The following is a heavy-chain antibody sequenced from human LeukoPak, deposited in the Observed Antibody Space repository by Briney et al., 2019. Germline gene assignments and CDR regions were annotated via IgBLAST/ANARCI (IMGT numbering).Heavy chain of an antibody. V-gene: IGHV4-39*01. CDR2: IYYSGST. D-gene: IGHD3-9*01. CDR1: GGSISGSSYY. J-gene: IGHJ4*02. CDR3: ARRLGQTDY. Sequence: SETLSLTCTVSGGSISGSSYYWGWIRQPPGKGLEWIGSIYYSGSTYYNPSLKSRVTISVDTSKNQFSLKLSSVTAADTAVYYCARRLGQTDYWGQGTLVTVSS.